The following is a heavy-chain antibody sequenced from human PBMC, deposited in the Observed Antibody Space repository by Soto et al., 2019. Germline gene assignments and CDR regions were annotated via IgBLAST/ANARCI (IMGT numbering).Heavy chain of an antibody. CDR3: ARDDNYGDYYYYGMDV. CDR2: ISPSGGST. D-gene: IGHD4-17*01. CDR1: GYTFTSYY. Sequence: QVQLVQSGAEVKKPGASVKVSCKASGYTFTSYYMHWVRQAPGQGLEWMGIISPSGGSTSYAQKFQGRVTMTRDTSTSTVYMELSSLRSEDTAVYYCARDDNYGDYYYYGMDVWGQGTTVTVS. V-gene: IGHV1-46*01. J-gene: IGHJ6*02.